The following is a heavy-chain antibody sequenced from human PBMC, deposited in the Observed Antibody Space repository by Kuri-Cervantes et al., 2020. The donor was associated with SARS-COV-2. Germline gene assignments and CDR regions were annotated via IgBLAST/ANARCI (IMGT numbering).Heavy chain of an antibody. D-gene: IGHD5-12*01. J-gene: IGHJ6*03. CDR1: GFTFSSYW. CDR3: ASSRGYSGYDLYYYYYMDV. CDR2: IKQDGSEK. V-gene: IGHV3-7*01. Sequence: GGSLRLSCAASGFTFSSYWMSWVRQAPGKGLEWVANIKQDGSEKYYVDSVKGRFTISRDNAKNSLYLQMNSLGAEDTAVCYCASSRGYSGYDLYYYYYMDVWGKGTTVTVSS.